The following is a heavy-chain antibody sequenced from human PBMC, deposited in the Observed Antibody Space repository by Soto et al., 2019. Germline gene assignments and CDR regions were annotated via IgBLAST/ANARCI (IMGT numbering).Heavy chain of an antibody. J-gene: IGHJ4*02. CDR2: INHSGST. Sequence: KPSETLSLTCAVYGGSFSGYYWSWIRQPPGKGLEWIGEINHSGSTNYNPSLKSRVTISVDTSKNQFSLKLSSVTAADTAVYYCARSGTMVRGVTDYWGQGTLVTVSS. CDR1: GGSFSGYY. D-gene: IGHD3-10*01. CDR3: ARSGTMVRGVTDY. V-gene: IGHV4-34*01.